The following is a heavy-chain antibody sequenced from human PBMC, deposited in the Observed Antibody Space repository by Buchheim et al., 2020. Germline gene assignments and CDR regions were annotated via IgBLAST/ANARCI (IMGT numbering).Heavy chain of an antibody. Sequence: QVQLQESGPGLVKPSGTLSLTCAVSSGSISSSYWWSWVRQPPGKGLEWIGEISQSGDTSYTPSLKSRVSMSLDNSKNQLSLNLNSVTAADTAVYDCAGNYYFYGMDVWGQGTT. CDR2: ISQSGDT. CDR1: SGSISSSYW. CDR3: AGNYYFYGMDV. J-gene: IGHJ6*01. V-gene: IGHV4-4*02.